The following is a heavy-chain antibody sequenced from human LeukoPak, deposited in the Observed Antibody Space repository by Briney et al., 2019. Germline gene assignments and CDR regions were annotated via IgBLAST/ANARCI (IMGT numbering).Heavy chain of an antibody. Sequence: PSETLSLTCAVYGGSSSGYYWSWIRQPPGKGLEWIGEINHSGSTNYNPSLKSRVTISVDTSKNQFSLKLSSVTAADTAVYYCARGGKSYYDYVWGSYRLNWFDPWGQGTPVTVSS. V-gene: IGHV4-34*01. CDR1: GGSSSGYY. D-gene: IGHD3-16*02. CDR3: ARGGKSYYDYVWGSYRLNWFDP. J-gene: IGHJ5*02. CDR2: INHSGST.